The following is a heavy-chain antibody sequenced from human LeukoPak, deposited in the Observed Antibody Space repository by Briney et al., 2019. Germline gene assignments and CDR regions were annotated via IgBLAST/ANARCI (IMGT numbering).Heavy chain of an antibody. CDR1: GFTFSSYW. J-gene: IGHJ3*02. CDR3: ARVGVPQYAFDI. Sequence: EGSLRLSCVASGFTFSSYWMHWVRQVPGKGPVWVSRINSDGRITSYADSVKGRFTISRDNAKNTLYLQMNSLRAEDTAVYSCARVGVPQYAFDIWGQGTWVTVSS. D-gene: IGHD2-2*01. CDR2: INSDGRIT. V-gene: IGHV3-74*01.